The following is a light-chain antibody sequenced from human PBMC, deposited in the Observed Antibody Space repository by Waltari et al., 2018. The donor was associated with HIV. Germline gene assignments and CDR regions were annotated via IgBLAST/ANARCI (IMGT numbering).Light chain of an antibody. CDR2: GAD. V-gene: IGLV1-44*01. Sequence: HSVLTQPASVSATPGQRVTISCSGHGSNIGTNTVSWYQIFPGTDPKLCIFGADQGPSGFPDRFSGSKSVTSASLTISGRQSEDEATYFCAAWEDSLNGQVVFGGGTLLSVL. CDR3: AAWEDSLNGQVV. CDR1: GSNIGTNT. J-gene: IGLJ2*01.